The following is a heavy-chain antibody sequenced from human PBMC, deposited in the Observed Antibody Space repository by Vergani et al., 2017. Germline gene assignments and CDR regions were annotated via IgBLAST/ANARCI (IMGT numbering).Heavy chain of an antibody. CDR2: IYTSGST. D-gene: IGHD3-3*01. CDR3: ARENIGNYDFWSGYYEYYYMDV. V-gene: IGHV4-4*07. CDR1: GGSISSYY. J-gene: IGHJ6*03. Sequence: QVQLQESGPGLVKPSETLSLTCTVSGGSISSYYWSWIRQPAGKGLEWIGRIYTSGSTNYNPSLKSRVTMSVDTSKNQFSLKLSSVTAADTAVYYCARENIGNYDFWSGYYEYYYMDVWGKGTTVTVSS.